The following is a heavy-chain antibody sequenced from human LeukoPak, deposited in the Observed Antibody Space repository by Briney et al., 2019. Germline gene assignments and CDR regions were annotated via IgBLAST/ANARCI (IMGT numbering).Heavy chain of an antibody. CDR2: IRQDGGEK. CDR1: GFTFTDYW. D-gene: IGHD6-13*01. CDR3: ARDGTAAGLYFDL. Sequence: GGSLRLSCAVSGFTFTDYWMNWVRQAPGKGLEWVASIRQDGGEKSYVDSVKGRFTISRDSTKSSLYLQINSLRAEDTAVYYCARDGTAAGLYFDLWGQGTLVTASS. J-gene: IGHJ4*01. V-gene: IGHV3-7*01.